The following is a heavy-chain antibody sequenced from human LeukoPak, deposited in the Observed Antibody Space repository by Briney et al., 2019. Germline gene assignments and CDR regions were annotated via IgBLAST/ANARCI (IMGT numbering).Heavy chain of an antibody. CDR1: GGSIDNYY. Sequence: SETLSLTCTVSGGSIDNYYWTWIRQPPGKRLEWIGYVYYGGITKYNPSLMSRVSISVDRSKNQFSLKLSSVTAADTAVYYCARVGPSYSGYDQIMLGHRRGRGNWFDPWGQGTLVTVSS. D-gene: IGHD5-12*01. J-gene: IGHJ5*02. V-gene: IGHV4-59*12. CDR2: VYYGGIT. CDR3: ARVGPSYSGYDQIMLGHRRGRGNWFDP.